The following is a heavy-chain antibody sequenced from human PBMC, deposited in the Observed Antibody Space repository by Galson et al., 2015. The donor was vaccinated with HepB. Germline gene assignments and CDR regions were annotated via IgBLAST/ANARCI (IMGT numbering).Heavy chain of an antibody. D-gene: IGHD1-20*01. CDR3: ARVTSTHNFGRSRYSFYYYGMDV. J-gene: IGHJ6*02. Sequence: SVKVSCKASGYTFTNYAINWVRQAPGQGLVWMGWNNTNTGEPTYAQAFTGRFVFSLDTSVTTAHLQISSLKPEDTAEYYCARVTSTHNFGRSRYSFYYYGMDVWGQGTTVTVPS. CDR1: GYTFTNYA. CDR2: NNTNTGEP. V-gene: IGHV7-4-1*02.